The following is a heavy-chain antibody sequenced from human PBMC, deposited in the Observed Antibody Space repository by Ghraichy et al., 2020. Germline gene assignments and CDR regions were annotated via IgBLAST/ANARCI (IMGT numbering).Heavy chain of an antibody. CDR1: GFTFSSYL. J-gene: IGHJ4*02. Sequence: GGSLRLSCAASGFTFSSYLMSWVRQAPGKGLEWVANIKEDGSEKYYVDSVKGRFTISRDNAKNSLYLQMNSLRAEDTAVYYCARATRGRDYWGQGTLVTVSS. V-gene: IGHV3-7*03. D-gene: IGHD3-10*01. CDR2: IKEDGSEK. CDR3: ARATRGRDY.